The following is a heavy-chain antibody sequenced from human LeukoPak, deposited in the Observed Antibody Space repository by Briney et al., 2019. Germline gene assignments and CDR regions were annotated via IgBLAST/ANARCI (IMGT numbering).Heavy chain of an antibody. J-gene: IGHJ4*02. Sequence: PGGSLRLSCAASGYTFSSYSINWVRQAPGKGLEWVSSISVGSNYIYYADSVRGRFSICRDDARNSLYLQMDSLRGDDTAVYYCARLRRNSDRSGYYYYYDYWGQGTLVTVSS. V-gene: IGHV3-21*01. CDR3: ARLRRNSDRSGYYYYYDY. D-gene: IGHD3-22*01. CDR1: GYTFSSYS. CDR2: ISVGSNYI.